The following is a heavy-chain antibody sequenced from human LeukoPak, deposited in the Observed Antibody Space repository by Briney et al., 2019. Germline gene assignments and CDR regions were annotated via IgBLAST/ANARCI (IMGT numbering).Heavy chain of an antibody. D-gene: IGHD3-10*01. Sequence: QPGGSLRLSCAASGFTFSSHWMHWVRQAPGKGLMWVSRIDSHGTSTIDAASVQGRFTVSRGNSKNTLYLQMNSLRVEDTAVYYCVREGYGPGNYPFDPWGQGTLVTVSS. CDR2: IDSHGTST. J-gene: IGHJ5*02. CDR3: VREGYGPGNYPFDP. V-gene: IGHV3-74*01. CDR1: GFTFSSHW.